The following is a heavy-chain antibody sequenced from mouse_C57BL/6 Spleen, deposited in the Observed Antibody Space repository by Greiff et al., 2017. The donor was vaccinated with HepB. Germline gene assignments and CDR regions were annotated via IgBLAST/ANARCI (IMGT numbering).Heavy chain of an antibody. D-gene: IGHD1-1*01. J-gene: IGHJ4*01. Sequence: VQLQQSGPELVKPGASVKISCKASGNTFTDYYMNWVKQSHGKSLEWIGDINPNNGGTSYNQKFKGKATLTVDKSSSTAYMELRSLTSEDSAVYYCARCSGDAMDYWGQGTSVTVSS. V-gene: IGHV1-26*01. CDR3: ARCSGDAMDY. CDR1: GNTFTDYY. CDR2: INPNNGGT.